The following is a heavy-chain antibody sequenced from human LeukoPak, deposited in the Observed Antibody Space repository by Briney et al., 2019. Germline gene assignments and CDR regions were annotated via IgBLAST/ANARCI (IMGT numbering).Heavy chain of an antibody. CDR1: GVTFSGSA. CDR2: IRSKANSYAT. V-gene: IGHV3-73*01. D-gene: IGHD1-1*01. CDR3: TSRLGGTGTTAFYY. J-gene: IGHJ4*02. Sequence: PGGSLRLSCAASGVTFSGSAMHWVRQASGKGLEWVGRIRSKANSYATAYAASVKGRFTISRDDSKNTAYLQMNSLKTEDTAVYYCTSRLGGTGTTAFYYWGQGTLVTVSS.